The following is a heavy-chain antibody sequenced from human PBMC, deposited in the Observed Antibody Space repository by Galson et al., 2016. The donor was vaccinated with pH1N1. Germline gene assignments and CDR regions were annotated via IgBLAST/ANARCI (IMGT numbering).Heavy chain of an antibody. J-gene: IGHJ4*02. CDR2: INPSGDTT. CDR3: ARDLYSGYSGSRLDY. CDR1: GYTFSTYN. Sequence: SVKVSCKESGYTFSTYNIHWVRQAPGQGLEWMGIINPSGDTTSYAQTFQGRVTMTRDTSANTVYMELSSLRSEDTAIYYCARDLYSGYSGSRLDYWGQGTLVTVSS. V-gene: IGHV1-46*03. D-gene: IGHD5-12*01.